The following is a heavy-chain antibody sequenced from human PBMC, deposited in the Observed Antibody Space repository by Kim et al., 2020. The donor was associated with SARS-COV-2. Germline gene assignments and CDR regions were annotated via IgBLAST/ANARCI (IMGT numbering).Heavy chain of an antibody. J-gene: IGHJ6*03. D-gene: IGHD3-10*01. Sequence: GESLKISCKGSGYSFTSYWIGWVRQMPGKGLEWMGIIYPGDSDTRYSPSFQGQVTISADKSISTAYLQWSSLKASDTAMYYCARQYYYGSGSYYLPSPYYYYMDVWGKGTTVTVPS. CDR2: IYPGDSDT. CDR3: ARQYYYGSGSYYLPSPYYYYMDV. V-gene: IGHV5-51*01. CDR1: GYSFTSYW.